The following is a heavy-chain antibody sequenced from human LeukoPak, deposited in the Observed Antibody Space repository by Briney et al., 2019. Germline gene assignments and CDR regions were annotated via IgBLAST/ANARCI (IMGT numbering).Heavy chain of an antibody. D-gene: IGHD5-24*01. J-gene: IGHJ4*02. Sequence: SETLSLTCTVSGGSISNHYWSWIRQPPGKGLEWIGYIHYGGNTDYNPSLKSRLTISVDTSKNQFPLKLSSVTAADTAVYYCVRRGDGYPYYFDYWGQGTLVTVSS. CDR1: GGSISNHY. CDR3: VRRGDGYPYYFDY. V-gene: IGHV4-59*11. CDR2: IHYGGNT.